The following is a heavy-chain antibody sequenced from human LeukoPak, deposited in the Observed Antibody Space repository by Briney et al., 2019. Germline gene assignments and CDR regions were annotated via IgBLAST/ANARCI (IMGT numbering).Heavy chain of an antibody. J-gene: IGHJ6*02. CDR3: ARRGYCSSTSCYAGGYGMDV. Sequence: ETLSLTCTVSGGSIRTYYWSWIRQPPGKGLEWIGYIYYSGSTNYNPSLKSRVTISVDTSKNQFSLKLSSVTAADTAVYYCARRGYCSSTSCYAGGYGMDVWGQGTTVTVSS. CDR1: GGSIRTYY. CDR2: IYYSGST. D-gene: IGHD2-2*01. V-gene: IGHV4-59*08.